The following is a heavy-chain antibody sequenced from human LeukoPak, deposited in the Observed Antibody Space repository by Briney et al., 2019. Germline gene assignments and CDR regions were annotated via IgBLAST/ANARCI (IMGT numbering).Heavy chain of an antibody. D-gene: IGHD4-17*01. CDR1: GGSISSGGYY. J-gene: IGHJ4*02. CDR2: IYYSGTT. Sequence: SETLSLTCTVSGGSISSGGYYWSWIRQHPGKGLEWIGYIYYSGTTYYNPSLKSRVSISLDTSKNQFSLTLSSVTAAGTAVYYCARSGTVTTWNYWGQGTLVTVSS. V-gene: IGHV4-31*03. CDR3: ARSGTVTTWNY.